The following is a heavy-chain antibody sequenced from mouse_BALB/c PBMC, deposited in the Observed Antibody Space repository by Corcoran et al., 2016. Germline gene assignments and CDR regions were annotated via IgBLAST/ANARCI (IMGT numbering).Heavy chain of an antibody. Sequence: EVQLQQSGPELVKPGASVKISCKASGYTFTDYNMHWVKQSHGKSLEWIGYIYPYNGGTGYNQKFKSKATLTVDNSSSTAYMELRSLTSEDSAVYYCARDLLWLRRGFAYWGQGTLVTVSA. V-gene: IGHV1S29*02. CDR3: ARDLLWLRRGFAY. D-gene: IGHD2-2*01. CDR2: IYPYNGGT. J-gene: IGHJ3*01. CDR1: GYTFTDYN.